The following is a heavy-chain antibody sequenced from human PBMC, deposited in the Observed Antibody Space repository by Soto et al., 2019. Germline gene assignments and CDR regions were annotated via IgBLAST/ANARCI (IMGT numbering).Heavy chain of an antibody. D-gene: IGHD2-2*01. CDR1: GFTFDDYA. Sequence: GGSLRFSCAASGFTFDDYAMHWVRQAPGKGLEWVSGISWNSGTIGYADSVKGRFTISRDNAKNSLYLQMNSLRAEDTALYYCAKDSMGVVVPAAVFDYWGQGTLVTVSS. J-gene: IGHJ4*02. V-gene: IGHV3-9*01. CDR3: AKDSMGVVVPAAVFDY. CDR2: ISWNSGTI.